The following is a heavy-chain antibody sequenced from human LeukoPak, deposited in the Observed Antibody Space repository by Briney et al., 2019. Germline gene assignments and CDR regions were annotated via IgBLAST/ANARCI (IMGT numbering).Heavy chain of an antibody. CDR2: ISGRGGTI. V-gene: IGHV3-48*04. D-gene: IGHD1-1*01. CDR1: GFTFRDFS. Sequence: GGSLRLSCVASGFTFRDFSMNWVRQAPGKGLEWISYISGRGGTIYYADSVKGRFSISGDNAKSSLYLQMNSLRVEDTAVYYCARDYNYAFDNWGQGTLVTVSS. CDR3: ARDYNYAFDN. J-gene: IGHJ4*02.